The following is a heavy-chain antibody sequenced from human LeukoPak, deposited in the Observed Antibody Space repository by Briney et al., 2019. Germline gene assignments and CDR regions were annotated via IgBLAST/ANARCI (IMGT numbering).Heavy chain of an antibody. J-gene: IGHJ4*02. CDR2: IYYSGST. D-gene: IGHD6-19*01. CDR3: ARDHGSGWTWAYDY. Sequence: SETLSLTCTVSGGSISSSNYYWGWIRQPPGKGLEWIGSIYYSGSTYYNPSLKSRVIVSLDTSNNLFSLKLSSVTAADTAVYYCARDHGSGWTWAYDYWGQGTLVTVSS. CDR1: GGSISSSNYY. V-gene: IGHV4-39*07.